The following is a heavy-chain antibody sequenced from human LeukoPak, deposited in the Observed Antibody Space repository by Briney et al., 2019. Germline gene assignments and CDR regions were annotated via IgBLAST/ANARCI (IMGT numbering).Heavy chain of an antibody. J-gene: IGHJ4*02. D-gene: IGHD3-9*01. CDR2: ISYDGSNK. CDR1: GFTFSSYG. Sequence: PGGSLRLSCAASGFTFSSYGMHWVRQAPGKGLECVAVISYDGSNKYYADSVKGRFTISRDNSKNTLYLQMNSLRAEDTAVYYCAKDPEDYYDILTGLDWGQGTLVTVSS. V-gene: IGHV3-30*18. CDR3: AKDPEDYYDILTGLD.